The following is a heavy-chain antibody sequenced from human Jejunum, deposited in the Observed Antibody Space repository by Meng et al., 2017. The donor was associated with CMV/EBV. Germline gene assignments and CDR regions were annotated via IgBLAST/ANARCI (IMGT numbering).Heavy chain of an antibody. Sequence: GSVKSDSYSWSWIRQPPGKALEWIGYIHYGGNTNYTPSLKSRVTISVDTSKNRFSLRLTFVTAADTAVYYCARDLMTTITTGWFDPWGQGTLVTVSS. J-gene: IGHJ5*02. CDR2: IHYGGNT. CDR3: ARDLMTTITTGWFDP. V-gene: IGHV4-61*01. D-gene: IGHD4-11*01. CDR1: GSVKSDSYS.